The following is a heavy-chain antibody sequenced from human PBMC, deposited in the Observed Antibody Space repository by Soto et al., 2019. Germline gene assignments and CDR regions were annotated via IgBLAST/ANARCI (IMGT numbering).Heavy chain of an antibody. J-gene: IGHJ4*02. CDR3: ARRLQWQLRPLDS. V-gene: IGHV3-11*01. Sequence: SLGLSCAGSGFTFIDYYMTWIRQAPGKGLEWVSYINTLSSAIYYADSVKGRFTISRDNAKNSLYLQMNSLRAEDTAVYYCARRLQWQLRPLDSWGRGTLVTVSS. D-gene: IGHD6-19*01. CDR1: GFTFIDYY. CDR2: INTLSSAI.